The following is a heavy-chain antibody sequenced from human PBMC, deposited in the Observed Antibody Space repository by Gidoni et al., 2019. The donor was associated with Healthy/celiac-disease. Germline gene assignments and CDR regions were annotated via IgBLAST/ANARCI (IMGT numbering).Heavy chain of an antibody. Sequence: APGKGLEWVGRIKSKTDGGKTDYAAPVKGRFTISRDDSKNTLYLQMNSLKTEDTAVYYCTNYGSGSYFTSPFDYGGQGTLVTVSS. CDR2: IKSKTDGGKT. V-gene: IGHV3-15*01. CDR3: TNYGSGSYFTSPFDY. J-gene: IGHJ4*02. D-gene: IGHD3-10*01.